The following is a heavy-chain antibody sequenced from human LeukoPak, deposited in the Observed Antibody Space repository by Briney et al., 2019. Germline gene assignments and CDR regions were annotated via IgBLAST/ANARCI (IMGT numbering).Heavy chain of an antibody. D-gene: IGHD4-11*01. CDR3: ANHYSNYQYYFDY. J-gene: IGHJ4*02. V-gene: IGHV3-66*01. Sequence: PSETLSLTCAVYGGSFSGYYWSWVRQAPGKGLEWVSVIYSGGSTYYADSVKGRFTISRDNSKNTLYLQMNSLRAEDTAVYYCANHYSNYQYYFDYWGQGTLVTVSS. CDR2: IYSGGST. CDR1: GGSFSGYY.